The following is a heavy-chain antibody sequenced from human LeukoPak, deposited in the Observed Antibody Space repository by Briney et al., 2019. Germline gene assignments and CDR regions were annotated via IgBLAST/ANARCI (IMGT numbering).Heavy chain of an antibody. Sequence: GGSLRLSCAASGFTFSDYYMSWIRQAPGKGLEWVSYISSSGSTIYYADSVKGRFTISRDNSKNTLYLQMNSLRAEDTAVYYCAKDKRTHAVGYPPPDYWGQGTLVTVSS. CDR1: GFTFSDYY. J-gene: IGHJ4*02. CDR2: ISSSGSTI. V-gene: IGHV3-11*04. D-gene: IGHD5-18*01. CDR3: AKDKRTHAVGYPPPDY.